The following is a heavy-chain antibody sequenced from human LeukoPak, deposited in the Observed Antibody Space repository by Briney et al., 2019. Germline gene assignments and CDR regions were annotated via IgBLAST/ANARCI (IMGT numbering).Heavy chain of an antibody. Sequence: PSETLSLTCTVSGGSISSRSYYWGWIRQPPGKGLEWIGSIYFSGSTYYNPSLKGRVTTSVDTSKNQFSLKLNSVTAADTSVYYCARQTTGYSSGWHFDYWGQGSLVTVSS. D-gene: IGHD6-19*01. V-gene: IGHV4-39*01. CDR3: ARQTTGYSSGWHFDY. CDR2: IYFSGST. J-gene: IGHJ4*02. CDR1: GGSISSRSYY.